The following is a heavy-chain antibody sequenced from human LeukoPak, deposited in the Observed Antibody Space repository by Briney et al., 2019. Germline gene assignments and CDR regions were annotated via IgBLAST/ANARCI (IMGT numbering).Heavy chain of an antibody. CDR1: GFTFSSYA. CDR2: ISSSGIST. CDR3: AKGGTRLRYFDWLSDYFDY. Sequence: PGGSLRLSCAASGFTFSSYAMSWVRQAPGKGLEGVSAISSSGISTYYADSVKGRFTISRDNSKNTLYLQMNSLRAEDTAVYYCAKGGTRLRYFDWLSDYFDYWGQGTLVTVSS. V-gene: IGHV3-23*01. J-gene: IGHJ4*02. D-gene: IGHD3-9*01.